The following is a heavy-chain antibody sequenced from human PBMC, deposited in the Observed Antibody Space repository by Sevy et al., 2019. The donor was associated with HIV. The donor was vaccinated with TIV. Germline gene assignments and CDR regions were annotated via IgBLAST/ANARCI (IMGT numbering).Heavy chain of an antibody. V-gene: IGHV3-74*01. CDR3: ARDGYHYGPFLFDY. J-gene: IGHJ4*01. CDR1: GFTFSTHW. CDR2: IDSDGSTT. Sequence: GGYLRLSCAASGFTFSTHWMNWVRQVPGKGLVWVSRIDSDGSTTRYSDSVKGRFIISRDNAKNTLYLQMNSLRAEDTAVYYCARDGYHYGPFLFDYWGQGIPVTVSS. D-gene: IGHD5-18*01.